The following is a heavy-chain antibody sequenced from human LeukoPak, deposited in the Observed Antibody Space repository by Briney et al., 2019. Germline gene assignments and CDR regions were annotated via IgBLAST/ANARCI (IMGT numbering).Heavy chain of an antibody. CDR2: VDPEDGET. CDR1: GYTFTDYY. V-gene: IGHV1-69-2*01. J-gene: IGHJ5*02. Sequence: ASVKVSCKVSGYTFTDYYMHWVPQAPGKGLEWMGLVDPEDGETIYAEKFQGRVTITADTSTDTAYMELSGLRSEDTAVYYCATDRFDPWGQGTLVTVSS. CDR3: ATDRFDP.